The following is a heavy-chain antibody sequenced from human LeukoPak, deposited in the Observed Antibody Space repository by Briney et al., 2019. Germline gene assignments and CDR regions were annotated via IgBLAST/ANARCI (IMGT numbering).Heavy chain of an antibody. CDR1: GGSFGGYY. CDR2: INHSGST. J-gene: IGHJ6*02. D-gene: IGHD2-2*01. CDR3: AAAGRCSSTSCYSSRYYYYGMDV. V-gene: IGHV4-34*01. Sequence: SETLSLTCAVYGGSFGGYYWSWIRQPPGKGLEWIGEINHSGSTNYNPSLKSRVTISVDTSKNQFSLKLSSVTAADTAVYYCAAAGRCSSTSCYSSRYYYYGMDVWGQGTTVTVSS.